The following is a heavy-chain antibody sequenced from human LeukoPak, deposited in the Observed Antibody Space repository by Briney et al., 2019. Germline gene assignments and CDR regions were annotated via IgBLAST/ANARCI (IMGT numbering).Heavy chain of an antibody. CDR1: GYTFTGYY. CDR3: AREDSGYDSETFDY. Sequence: GASVKVSCKASGYTFTGYYMHWVRQAPGQGLEWVGWINPNSGGTNYAQKFRGRVTMTRDTSISTAYMELSRLRSDDTAVYYCAREDSGYDSETFDYWGQGTLVTVSS. CDR2: INPNSGGT. D-gene: IGHD5-12*01. V-gene: IGHV1-2*02. J-gene: IGHJ4*02.